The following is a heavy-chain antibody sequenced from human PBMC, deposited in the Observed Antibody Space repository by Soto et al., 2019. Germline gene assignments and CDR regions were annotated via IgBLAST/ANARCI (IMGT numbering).Heavy chain of an antibody. Sequence: PWGSLRLSCAASGFTFSSNSMNWVRQAPGKGLEWVSSISSSSTYIYYADSVKGRFTISRDDAKNSLYLQMNSLRAEDTAVYYCARVSSGYFYATVDYWGQGTLVTVSS. CDR2: ISSSSTYI. D-gene: IGHD3-22*01. CDR3: ARVSSGYFYATVDY. CDR1: GFTFSSNS. J-gene: IGHJ4*02. V-gene: IGHV3-21*01.